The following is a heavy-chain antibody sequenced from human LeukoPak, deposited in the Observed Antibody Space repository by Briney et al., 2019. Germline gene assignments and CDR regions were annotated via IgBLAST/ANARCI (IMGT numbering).Heavy chain of an antibody. CDR3: AGMEGYCSSTSCYFDC. D-gene: IGHD2-2*01. V-gene: IGHV5-51*01. Sequence: GESLKISCKGSGYSFTSYWIGWVRQMPGKGLEWMGIIYPGDSDTRYSPSFQGQVTISADKSISTAYLQWSSLKASDTAMYYCAGMEGYCSSTSCYFDCWGQGTLVTVSS. J-gene: IGHJ4*02. CDR1: GYSFTSYW. CDR2: IYPGDSDT.